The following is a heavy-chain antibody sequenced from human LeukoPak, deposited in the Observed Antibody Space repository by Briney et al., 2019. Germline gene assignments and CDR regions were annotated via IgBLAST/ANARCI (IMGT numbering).Heavy chain of an antibody. D-gene: IGHD3-10*01. Sequence: PGGSLRLSCAASGFTFSNNGMHWVRQAPGKGLEWVAFIRYDGSHKSYAESVKGRVTISRDNSKNTVYLQMTSLRTEDTAVYYCAKNFGWFGDNAFDYWGQGTLVTVSS. V-gene: IGHV3-30*02. CDR2: IRYDGSHK. CDR3: AKNFGWFGDNAFDY. J-gene: IGHJ4*02. CDR1: GFTFSNNG.